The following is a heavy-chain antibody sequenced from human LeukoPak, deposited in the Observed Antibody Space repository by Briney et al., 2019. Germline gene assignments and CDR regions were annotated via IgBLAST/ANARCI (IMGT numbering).Heavy chain of an antibody. CDR2: INWTGSSK. CDR3: ARVGGRGPYYYYYMNA. D-gene: IGHD3-16*01. J-gene: IGHJ6*03. V-gene: IGHV3-20*04. Sequence: GGSLRLSCAASGFTFYDYGLSWVRQAPGKGLEWVSGINWTGSSKGHADPVKGRITISRDNTKNYLYLQMNSLRAEDTALYYCARVGGRGPYYYYYMNAGGRGTTVTVSS. CDR1: GFTFYDYG.